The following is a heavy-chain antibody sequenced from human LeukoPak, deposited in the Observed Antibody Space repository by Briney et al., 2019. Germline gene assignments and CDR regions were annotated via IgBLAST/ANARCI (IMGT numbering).Heavy chain of an antibody. V-gene: IGHV4-59*01. CDR3: ARDRDGITGTTYFDY. D-gene: IGHD1-20*01. CDR1: GGSISSYY. J-gene: IGHJ4*02. Sequence: PSETLSLTCTVSGGSISSYYWSWIRQPPGKGLEWIGYIYYSGSTNYNPSLKSRVTISVDTSKNQFSLKLSSVTAADTAVYYCARDRDGITGTTYFDYWGQGALVTVSS. CDR2: IYYSGST.